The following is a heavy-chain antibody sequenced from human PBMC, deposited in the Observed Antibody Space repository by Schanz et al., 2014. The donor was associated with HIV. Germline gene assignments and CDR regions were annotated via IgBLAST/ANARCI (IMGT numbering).Heavy chain of an antibody. J-gene: IGHJ2*01. V-gene: IGHV4-31*03. CDR2: IYYSGNT. Sequence: QVQMQESGPGLVKPSQTLSLTCTVSSGSISSGGYYWSWIRQHPGKGLEWIGYIYYSGNTHYNPSLRGRLTISVDTSRNQFSLEVNSVTAADTAVYYCAREDVSNWSFDLWGRGTLVSVSS. CDR1: SGSISSGGYY. CDR3: AREDVSNWSFDL. D-gene: IGHD3-10*02.